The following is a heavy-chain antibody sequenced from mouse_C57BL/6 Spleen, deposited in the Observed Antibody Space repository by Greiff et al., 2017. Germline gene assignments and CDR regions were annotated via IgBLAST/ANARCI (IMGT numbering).Heavy chain of an antibody. CDR3: AMGYYGSSWYFDV. Sequence: VQLQQPGAELVRPGSSVKLSCKASGYTFTSYWMHWVKQRPIQGLEWIGNIDPSDSETHYNQKFKDKATLTVDKSSSTAYMQLSSLTSEDSAVYYCAMGYYGSSWYFDVWGTGTTVTVSS. CDR2: IDPSDSET. J-gene: IGHJ1*03. CDR1: GYTFTSYW. D-gene: IGHD1-1*01. V-gene: IGHV1-52*01.